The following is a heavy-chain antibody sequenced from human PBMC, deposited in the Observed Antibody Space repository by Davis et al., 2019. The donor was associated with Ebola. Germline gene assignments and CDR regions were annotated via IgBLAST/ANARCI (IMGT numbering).Heavy chain of an antibody. CDR3: ARSDSGGYNYGH. J-gene: IGHJ4*02. CDR2: ICPRDSDI. D-gene: IGHD5-24*01. Sequence: KVSCKGSGYTFSSHWIVWVRQKPGEGLEWMGLICPRDSDIRYSPSFQGQVTISADESISTAYLQWSSLKASDTAIYYCARSDSGGYNYGHWGQGTLVTVSS. V-gene: IGHV5-51*01. CDR1: GYTFSSHW.